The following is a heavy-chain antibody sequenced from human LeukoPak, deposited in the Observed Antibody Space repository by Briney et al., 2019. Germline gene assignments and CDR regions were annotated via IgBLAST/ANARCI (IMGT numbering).Heavy chain of an antibody. V-gene: IGHV1-18*01. CDR1: GYTFTSYG. D-gene: IGHD2-15*01. CDR2: ISAYNGNT. Sequence: AGVKGSCKASGYTFTSYGISWVRQAPAQGREWMGWISAYNGNTNYAQKLQGRVTMTTDTSTSTAYMELRSLRSDDTAVYYCTRVVVVAATMDYYFDYWGQGTLVTVSS. CDR3: TRVVVVAATMDYYFDY. J-gene: IGHJ4*02.